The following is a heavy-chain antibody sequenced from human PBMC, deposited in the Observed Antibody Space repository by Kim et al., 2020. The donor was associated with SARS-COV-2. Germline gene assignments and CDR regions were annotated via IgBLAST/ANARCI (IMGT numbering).Heavy chain of an antibody. J-gene: IGHJ6*02. CDR3: AREHPAGGWIRYYYYGMDV. CDR1: GFTFSSYG. CDR2: IWYDGSNK. V-gene: IGHV3-33*01. Sequence: GGSLRLSCAASGFTFSSYGMHWVRQAPGKGLEWVAVIWYDGSNKYYADSVKGRFTISRDNSKNTLYLQMNSLRAEDTAVYYCAREHPAGGWIRYYYYGMDVWGQGTTVTVSS. D-gene: IGHD6-13*01.